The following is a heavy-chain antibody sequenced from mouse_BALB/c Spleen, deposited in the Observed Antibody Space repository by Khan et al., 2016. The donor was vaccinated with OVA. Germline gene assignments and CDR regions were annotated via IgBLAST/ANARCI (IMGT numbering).Heavy chain of an antibody. D-gene: IGHD2-1*01. Sequence: QCQWVQPGPELKTPGETVKISCRASGYTFTNFGMNWVKQAPGQGLKWLGWINTYIGEPTYADDFKGRFAFSLETSASTAFLQLNHLSKEDTATYFCARSNGNNWFAYWGQGTLVTVSA. CDR2: INTYIGEP. CDR1: GYTFTNFG. CDR3: ARSNGNNWFAY. J-gene: IGHJ3*01. V-gene: IGHV9-3-1*01.